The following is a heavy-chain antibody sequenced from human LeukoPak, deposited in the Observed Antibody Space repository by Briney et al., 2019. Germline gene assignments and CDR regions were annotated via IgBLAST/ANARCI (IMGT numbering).Heavy chain of an antibody. D-gene: IGHD2-15*01. V-gene: IGHV4-39*07. J-gene: IGHJ5*02. CDR1: GGSISSSSYY. CDR2: INHSGST. CDR3: ARGHRTGPTKVAATHP. Sequence: SETLSLTSTVSGGSISSSSYYWGWIRQPPGKGPEWIGEINHSGSTNYNPSLKSRVTISVDTSKNQFSLKLSSVTAADTAVYYCARGHRTGPTKVAATHPWGQGTLVTVSS.